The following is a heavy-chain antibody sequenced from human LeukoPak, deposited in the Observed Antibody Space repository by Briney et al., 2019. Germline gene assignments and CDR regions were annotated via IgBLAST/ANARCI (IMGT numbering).Heavy chain of an antibody. CDR2: IYYSEKT. J-gene: IGHJ4*02. Sequence: KTSETLSLTCTVSGGSISSTSYYWGWIRQPPGKGLECIGSIYYSEKTYYNPSLKSRVTISVDTSKNQFSLKLSSVTAADTAVYHCARHKQGYTTSWFYWGQGTLVTVSS. CDR3: ARHKQGYTTSWFY. V-gene: IGHV4-39*01. CDR1: GGSISSTSYY. D-gene: IGHD6-13*01.